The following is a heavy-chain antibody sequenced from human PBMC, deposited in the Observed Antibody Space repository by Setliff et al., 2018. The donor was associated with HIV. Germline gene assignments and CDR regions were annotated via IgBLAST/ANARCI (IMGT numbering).Heavy chain of an antibody. CDR1: GGSISSGNYY. CDR2: IYTDGTI. D-gene: IGHD5-12*01. Sequence: SETLSLTCSVSGGSISSGNYYWGWTRQPAGKGLEWIGHIYTDGTIKYNPSLKSRLTISLDTSKNQFSLKLNSVTAADTAVYYCERGGQSSGYAIEYWGQGTLVTSPQ. J-gene: IGHJ4*02. CDR3: ERGGQSSGYAIEY. V-gene: IGHV4-61*09.